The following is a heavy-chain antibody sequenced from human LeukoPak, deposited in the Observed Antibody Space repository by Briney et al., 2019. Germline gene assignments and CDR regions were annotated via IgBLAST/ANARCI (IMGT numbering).Heavy chain of an antibody. CDR3: AKGYYYGSGSYDY. J-gene: IGHJ4*02. Sequence: GRSLRLSCAASGFTFSSYGMHWVRQAPGKGLEWVAVISYDGSNKYYAVSVKGRFTISRDNSKNTLYLQMNSLRAEDTAVYYCAKGYYYGSGSYDYWGQGTLVTVSS. V-gene: IGHV3-30*18. CDR1: GFTFSSYG. CDR2: ISYDGSNK. D-gene: IGHD3-10*01.